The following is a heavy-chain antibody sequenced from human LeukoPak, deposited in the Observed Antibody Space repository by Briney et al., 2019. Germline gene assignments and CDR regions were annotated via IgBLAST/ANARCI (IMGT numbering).Heavy chain of an antibody. Sequence: PGGSLRLSCAASGFTFSSYWMSWVRQAPGKGLEWVANIKQDGSEEVYVDSVKGRFTISRDNAKNSLFLQMNTLRAEDTAVYYCARDPYSSTWSYGMDVWGQGTTLTVS. CDR2: IKQDGSEE. J-gene: IGHJ6*01. D-gene: IGHD6-6*01. V-gene: IGHV3-7*05. CDR1: GFTFSSYW. CDR3: ARDPYSSTWSYGMDV.